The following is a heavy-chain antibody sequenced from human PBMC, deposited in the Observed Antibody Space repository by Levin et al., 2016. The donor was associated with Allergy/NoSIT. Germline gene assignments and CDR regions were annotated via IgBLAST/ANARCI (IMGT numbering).Heavy chain of an antibody. Sequence: GSLRLSCAVYGGSFSGYHWSWIRQPPGKGLEWIGEINHSGSTNYNPSLKSRVTISVDTSKNQFSLKLSSVTAADTAVYYCARGPRPYYGSGSYYNVVYYYGMDVWGQGTTVTVSS. CDR1: GGSFSGYH. J-gene: IGHJ6*02. CDR2: INHSGST. D-gene: IGHD3-10*01. CDR3: ARGPRPYYGSGSYYNVVYYYGMDV. V-gene: IGHV4-34*01.